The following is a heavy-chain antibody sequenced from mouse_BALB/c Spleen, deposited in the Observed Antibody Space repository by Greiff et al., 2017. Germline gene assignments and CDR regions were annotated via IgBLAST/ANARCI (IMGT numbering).Heavy chain of an antibody. V-gene: IGHV6-6*02. CDR2: IRLKSNNYAT. CDR1: GFTFSNYW. CDR3: TRRVYYYGGNYFDY. D-gene: IGHD1-1*01. Sequence: EVKVEESGGGLVQPGGSMKLSCVASGFTFSNYWMNWVRQSPEKGLEWVAEIRLKSNNYATHYAESVKGRFTISRDDSKSSVYLQMNNLRAEDTGIYYCTRRVYYYGGNYFDYWGQGTTLTVSS. J-gene: IGHJ2*01.